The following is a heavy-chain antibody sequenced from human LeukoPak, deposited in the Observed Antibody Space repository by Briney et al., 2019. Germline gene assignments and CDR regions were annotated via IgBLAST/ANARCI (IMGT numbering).Heavy chain of an antibody. CDR3: ARDHVVRGVYFDY. V-gene: IGHV3-48*03. CDR2: ISSSGTSI. Sequence: GGSLRLSCAASGLTFSSYEMNWVRQAPGKGLEWVSYISSSGTSIYYAHPVKGRFTMSRDTAKNSLYLQMNSLRAEDTAVYYCARDHVVRGVYFDYWGQGTLVTVSS. J-gene: IGHJ4*02. CDR1: GLTFSSYE. D-gene: IGHD3-10*01.